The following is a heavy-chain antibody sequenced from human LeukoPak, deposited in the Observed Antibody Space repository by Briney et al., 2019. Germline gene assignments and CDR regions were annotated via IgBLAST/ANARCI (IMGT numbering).Heavy chain of an antibody. CDR2: ISGSGGST. CDR3: AKDFPYYYDTSGYYHDY. Sequence: GGSLRLSCAASGFTFSSYGMSWVRQAPGKGLEWVSAISGSGGSTYYADSVKGRFTISRDNSKNTLYLQMDSLRAEDTAVYYCAKDFPYYYDTSGYYHDYWGQGTLVTVSS. D-gene: IGHD3-22*01. J-gene: IGHJ4*02. CDR1: GFTFSSYG. V-gene: IGHV3-23*01.